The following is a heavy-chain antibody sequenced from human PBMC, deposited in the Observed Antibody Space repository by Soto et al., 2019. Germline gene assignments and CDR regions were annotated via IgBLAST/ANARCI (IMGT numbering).Heavy chain of an antibody. V-gene: IGHV4-31*03. Sequence: PSETLSLTCTVSGGSMSNGYYYWSWVRQNPGKGLEWIGHIYRSGRTYYNPSLKSRVGILVDTSKNQFSLNLNSVTAADTAVYYCARWVEVSLDYFDSWGQGTPVTVSS. D-gene: IGHD1-20*01. J-gene: IGHJ4*02. CDR2: IYRSGRT. CDR1: GGSMSNGYYY. CDR3: ARWVEVSLDYFDS.